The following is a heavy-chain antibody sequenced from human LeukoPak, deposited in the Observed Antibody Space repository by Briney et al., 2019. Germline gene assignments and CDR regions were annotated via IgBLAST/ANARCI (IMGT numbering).Heavy chain of an antibody. CDR2: ISYDGSNK. J-gene: IGHJ4*02. V-gene: IGHV3-30*04. CDR3: ARDRHYFDY. Sequence: PGGSLRLSCAASGFTFSSYAMHWVRQAPGKGLEWVAVISYDGSNKYYADSVKGRSTISRDNSKNTPYLQMNSLRAEDTAVYYCARDRHYFDYWGQGTLVTVSS. CDR1: GFTFSSYA.